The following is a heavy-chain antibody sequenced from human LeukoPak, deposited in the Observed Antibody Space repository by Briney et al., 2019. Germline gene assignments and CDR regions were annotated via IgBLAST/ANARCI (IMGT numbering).Heavy chain of an antibody. CDR3: ARGVYIAPGQYGY. D-gene: IGHD6-13*01. J-gene: IGHJ4*02. CDR1: GGSISSHY. CDR2: IYYSGTT. Sequence: PSETLSLTCTVSGGSISSHYWSWIRQPPGKGLEWIGYIYYSGTTNYNPSLKSRVTISVDTSKNQFSLKLSSVTAADTAVYYCARGVYIAPGQYGYWGQGTLVTVSS. V-gene: IGHV4-59*11.